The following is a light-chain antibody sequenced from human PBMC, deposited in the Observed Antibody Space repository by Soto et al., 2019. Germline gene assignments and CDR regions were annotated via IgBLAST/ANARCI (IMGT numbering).Light chain of an antibody. CDR2: GAS. CDR1: QSVSSSY. V-gene: IGKV3-20*01. J-gene: IGKJ2*01. Sequence: EIVLTQSPGTLSLSPGERATLSCRASQSVSSSYLAWYQQKPGQAPRLLIYGASSRATGIPDRFSGSGSGTDFTLTISRLEREDFAVYYCQQYGSSPGFGQGTKLEIK. CDR3: QQYGSSPG.